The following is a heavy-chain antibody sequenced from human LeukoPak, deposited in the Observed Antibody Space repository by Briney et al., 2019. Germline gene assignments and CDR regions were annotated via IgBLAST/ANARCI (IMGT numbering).Heavy chain of an antibody. CDR2: IYWDDGK. CDR3: VRLIYNSHYYGWFDP. CDR1: GFSISTSGVG. D-gene: IGHD1-20*01. V-gene: IGHV2-5*02. Sequence: SGPTLVRPTQTPALTCSLPGFSISTSGVGVGWIRQPPGKALEWLALIYWDDGKGYSPSLKSRLTITKHTSKNQVVLTMTKNDEAETSRYDCVRLIYNSHYYGWFDPWDQGTLVTVSS. J-gene: IGHJ5*02.